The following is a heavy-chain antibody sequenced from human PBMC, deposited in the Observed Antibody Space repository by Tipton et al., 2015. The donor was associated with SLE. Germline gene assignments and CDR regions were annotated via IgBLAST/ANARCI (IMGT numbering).Heavy chain of an antibody. D-gene: IGHD1-1*01. J-gene: IGHJ2*01. CDR2: IIPIFGTA. Sequence: QSGPEVKKPGSSVKVSCKASGGTFSNYAISWVRQAPGQGLEWMGGIIPIFGTANYAQKFQGRVTITTDESTSTAYMELSRLRSEDTAVYYCASGTLSGYFDLWGRGTLVTVSS. V-gene: IGHV1-69*05. CDR3: ASGTLSGYFDL. CDR1: GGTFSNYA.